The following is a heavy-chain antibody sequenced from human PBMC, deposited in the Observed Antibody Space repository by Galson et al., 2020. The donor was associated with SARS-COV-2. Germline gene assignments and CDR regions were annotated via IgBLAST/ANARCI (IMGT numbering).Heavy chain of an antibody. D-gene: IGHD3-3*01. V-gene: IGHV4-38-2*02. CDR1: GYSISSGYY. CDR2: IYHSGST. J-gene: IGHJ5*02. CDR3: ARDRPYYDFWSGYPKNNWFDP. Sequence: PETLSLTCTVSGYSISSGYYWGWIRQPPGKGLEWIGRIYHSGSTDYNPSLKSRVTKPIDTSKDQFSLKLSPVTAADTAVYYCARDRPYYDFWSGYPKNNWFDPWGQGTRVTVSS.